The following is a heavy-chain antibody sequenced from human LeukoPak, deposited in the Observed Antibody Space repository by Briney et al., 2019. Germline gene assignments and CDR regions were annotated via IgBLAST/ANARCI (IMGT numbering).Heavy chain of an antibody. CDR2: IYYTGTT. J-gene: IGHJ4*02. CDR3: ARDYDSSGYYYY. CDR1: GGSISSSLYH. D-gene: IGHD3-22*01. Sequence: SETLSLTCTVPGGSISSSLYHWGWIRQSPGKNLEWLGSIYYTGTTHYNPSLKSRVTISVDTSKNQFSLKLSSVTAADTAVYYCARDYDSSGYYYYWGQGTLVTVSS. V-gene: IGHV4-39*02.